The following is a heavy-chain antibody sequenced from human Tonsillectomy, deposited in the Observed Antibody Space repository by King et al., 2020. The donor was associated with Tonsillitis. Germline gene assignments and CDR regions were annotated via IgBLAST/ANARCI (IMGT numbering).Heavy chain of an antibody. CDR1: GYTFTGYY. D-gene: IGHD5-18*01. CDR3: ARGPVVGLRGWFDP. V-gene: IGHV1-2*02. CDR2: INPNSGGT. J-gene: IGHJ5*02. Sequence: VQLVESGAEVKKPGASVKVSCKASGYTFTGYYLHWVRQAPGQGLEWMGWINPNSGGTNYAQKFQGRVTMTRATSISTAYMELTRLRSDDTAVYYCARGPVVGLRGWFDPWGQGTLDTVSS.